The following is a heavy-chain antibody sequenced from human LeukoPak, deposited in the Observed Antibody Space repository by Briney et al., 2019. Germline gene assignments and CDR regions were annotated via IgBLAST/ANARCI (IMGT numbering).Heavy chain of an antibody. J-gene: IGHJ6*02. V-gene: IGHV1-69*13. CDR3: ARDLGTIFGVADYYYYGMDV. Sequence: ASVKVSCKASGGTFISYAISWVRQAPGQGLEWMGGIIPISGTANYAQKFQGRVTITADESTSTAYMELSSLRSEDTAVYYCARDLGTIFGVADYYYYGMDVWGQGTTVTVSS. CDR2: IIPISGTA. CDR1: GGTFISYA. D-gene: IGHD3-3*01.